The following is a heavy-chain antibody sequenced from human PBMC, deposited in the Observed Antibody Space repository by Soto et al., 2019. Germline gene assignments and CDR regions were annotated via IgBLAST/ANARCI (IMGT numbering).Heavy chain of an antibody. Sequence: QVQLVESGGGLVKPGGSLRLSCTASGFTFSDYYMSWIRQAPGKGLEWVSYIVIGSDYTNYADSVKGRFTISRDNAKNSLYLEMNSLRAEDTAVYYCARLRASSWYLGGYLDYWGHRTLVTVSS. J-gene: IGHJ4*01. V-gene: IGHV3-11*06. CDR3: ARLRASSWYLGGYLDY. D-gene: IGHD6-13*01. CDR1: GFTFSDYY. CDR2: IVIGSDYT.